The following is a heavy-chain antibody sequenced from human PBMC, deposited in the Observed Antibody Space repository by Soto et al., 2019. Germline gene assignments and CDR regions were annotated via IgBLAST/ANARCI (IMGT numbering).Heavy chain of an antibody. CDR2: MSWNGGSL. J-gene: IGHJ3*01. CDR1: GFTFDDYA. V-gene: IGHV3-9*01. D-gene: IGHD6-19*01. CDR3: AKGTYSSGWYGKAFDV. Sequence: PGGSLRLSCAASGFTFDDYAMHWVRQAPGKGLEWVSGMSWNGGSLGYADSVKGRFTISRDNAKNSLYLQMNSLRPEDTALYYCAKGTYSSGWYGKAFDVWGQGTMVTVSS.